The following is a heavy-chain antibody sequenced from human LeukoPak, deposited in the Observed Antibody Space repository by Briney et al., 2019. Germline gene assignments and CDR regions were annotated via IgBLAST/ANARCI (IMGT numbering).Heavy chain of an antibody. CDR1: GGSISSYY. CDR3: ARGSGYSSSWYYAFDI. V-gene: IGHV4-59*01. CDR2: IYYSGST. Sequence: PSETLSLTCTVSGGSISSYYWSWIRQPPGEGLEWIGYIYYSGSTNYNPSLKSRVTISVDTSKNQFSLKLSSVTAADTAVYYCARGSGYSSSWYYAFDIWGQGTMVTVSS. D-gene: IGHD6-13*01. J-gene: IGHJ3*02.